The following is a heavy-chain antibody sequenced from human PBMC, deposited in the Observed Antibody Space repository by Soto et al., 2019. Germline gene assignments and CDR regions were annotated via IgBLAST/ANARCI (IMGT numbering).Heavy chain of an antibody. CDR2: IGGSGGST. Sequence: EVQLLESGGALVQPGGSLRLSCATSGFTFSTYTMSWVRQAPGKGLQWVSAIGGSGGSTYYADSVKGRFTISRDNSKNTLSLQMNRLRAEDTAVYYCVKLPSGVNSALDIWGQGTMVTV. D-gene: IGHD3-16*01. J-gene: IGHJ3*02. CDR3: VKLPSGVNSALDI. CDR1: GFTFSTYT. V-gene: IGHV3-23*01.